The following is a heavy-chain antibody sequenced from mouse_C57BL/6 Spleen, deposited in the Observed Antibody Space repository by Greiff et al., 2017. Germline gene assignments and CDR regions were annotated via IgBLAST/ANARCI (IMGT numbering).Heavy chain of an antibody. D-gene: IGHD1-1*01. CDR2: IYPGDGDT. V-gene: IGHV1-82*01. CDR1: GYAFSSSW. J-gene: IGHJ2*01. Sequence: VQLQQSGPELVKPGASVKISCKASGYAFSSSWMNWVKQRPGKGLEWIGRIYPGDGDTNYNGKFKGKATLTADKSSSTAYMQLSSLTSEASAVYFCARYYYGSEGYWGQGTTLTVSS. CDR3: ARYYYGSEGY.